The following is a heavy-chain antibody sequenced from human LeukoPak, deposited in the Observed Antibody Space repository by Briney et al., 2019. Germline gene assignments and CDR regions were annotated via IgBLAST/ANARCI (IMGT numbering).Heavy chain of an antibody. J-gene: IGHJ2*01. CDR2: ISGSGGST. CDR1: GFTFSSYA. Sequence: GGSLRLSCAASGFTFSSYAMSWVRQAPGKGLEWVSAISGSGGSTYYADSVKGRFTISRDNSKNTLYLQMNSLRAEDTAVYYCAKQRVVVAATVAWYFDLWGRGTLVTVTS. V-gene: IGHV3-23*01. D-gene: IGHD2-15*01. CDR3: AKQRVVVAATVAWYFDL.